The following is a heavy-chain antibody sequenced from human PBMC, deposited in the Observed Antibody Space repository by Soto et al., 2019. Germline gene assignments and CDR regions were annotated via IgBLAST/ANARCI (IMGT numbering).Heavy chain of an antibody. CDR1: GGSISSSNW. V-gene: IGHV4-4*02. CDR2: IYHSGST. D-gene: IGHD1-7*01. CDR3: ARGYAGTTGYYYYGMDV. Sequence: SETLSLTCAVSGGSISSSNWWSWVRQPPGKGLEWIGEIYHSGSTNHNPSLKSRVTISVDKSKNQFSLKLSSVTAADTAVYYCARGYAGTTGYYYYGMDVWGQGTTVTVSS. J-gene: IGHJ6*02.